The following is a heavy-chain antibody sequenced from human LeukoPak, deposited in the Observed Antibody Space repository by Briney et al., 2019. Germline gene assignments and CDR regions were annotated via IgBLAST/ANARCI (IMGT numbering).Heavy chain of an antibody. J-gene: IGHJ4*02. D-gene: IGHD1-14*01. CDR3: ASSESTTGYFDY. CDR2: IYYSGST. Sequence: PSETLSLTCTVSGGSISSSSYYWGWIRQPPGKGLEWIGSIYYSGSTYYNPSLKSRVTISVDTSKNQFSLKLSSVTAADTAAYYCASSESTTGYFDYWGQGTLVTVSS. CDR1: GGSISSSSYY. V-gene: IGHV4-39*01.